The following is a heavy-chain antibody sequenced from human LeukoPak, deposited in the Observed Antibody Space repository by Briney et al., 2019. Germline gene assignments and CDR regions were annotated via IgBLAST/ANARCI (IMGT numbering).Heavy chain of an antibody. J-gene: IGHJ4*02. Sequence: PGGSLRLSCAASGFTFSSYAMSWVRQAPGKGLEWVSAISGSGGSTYYADSVKGRFTISRDNSKNTLYLQMNSLRAEDTAVYYCAAVWFGELLPHYWGQGTLVTVSS. CDR1: GFTFSSYA. V-gene: IGHV3-23*01. CDR2: ISGSGGST. CDR3: AAVWFGELLPHY. D-gene: IGHD3-10*01.